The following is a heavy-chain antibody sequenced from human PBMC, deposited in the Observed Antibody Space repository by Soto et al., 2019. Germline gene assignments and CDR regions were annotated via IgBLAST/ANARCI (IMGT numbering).Heavy chain of an antibody. Sequence: KPGVSPRLPCAAAAIIFSDRYMTCLRQAPGKGPEWVSYISGGGSTTSYADSVKGRFTISRDNAKNSLYLQMNSLTVEDTAVYYCSREPRLADFWGQGTLVTVAS. V-gene: IGHV3-11*01. CDR2: ISGGGSTT. CDR1: AIIFSDRY. D-gene: IGHD6-25*01. CDR3: SREPRLADF. J-gene: IGHJ4*02.